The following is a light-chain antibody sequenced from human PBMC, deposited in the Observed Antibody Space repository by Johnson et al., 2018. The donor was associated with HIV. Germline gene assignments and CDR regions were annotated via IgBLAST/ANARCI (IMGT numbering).Light chain of an antibody. Sequence: QSVLTQPPSVSAAPGQKVTISCSGSSSNIGNNYVSWYKQLPGTAPKLIIYDNNKRPSGIPDRFSGSRSGTSATLGITGLQTGDEADYYCGTWDSSLSAYVFGTGTKVTV. J-gene: IGLJ1*01. CDR1: SSNIGNNY. CDR2: DNN. CDR3: GTWDSSLSAYV. V-gene: IGLV1-51*01.